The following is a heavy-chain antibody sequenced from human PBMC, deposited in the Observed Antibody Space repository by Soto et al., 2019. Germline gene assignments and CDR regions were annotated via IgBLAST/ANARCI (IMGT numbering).Heavy chain of an antibody. CDR1: GASISSSSYY. J-gene: IGHJ5*02. CDR2: IYYSGSA. Sequence: SGTLAPTCTVSGASISSSSYYWGWIRQPPGKGREWIGSIYYSGSAYYNPSLKSRVTISVDTSKTQFSLKLRSGTAADTAVYYCAGSWDSVVVTVNWLDPWGQGTLVTVS. V-gene: IGHV4-39*01. D-gene: IGHD2-21*02. CDR3: AGSWDSVVVTVNWLDP.